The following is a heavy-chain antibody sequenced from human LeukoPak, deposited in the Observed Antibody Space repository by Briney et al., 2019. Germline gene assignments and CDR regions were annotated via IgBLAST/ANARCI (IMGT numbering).Heavy chain of an antibody. CDR3: TRDPRHFDS. CDR2: ISGSGHDM. Sequence: PGGSLRLSCAASGFTFSDSYMTWVRQAPGKGVEWVAYISGSGHDMNYSDSVKGRFTISRDNAKNSLYLQMSSLRVEDTAVYYCTRDPRHFDSCGQGTLVTVSS. V-gene: IGHV3-11*04. CDR1: GFTFSDSY. D-gene: IGHD6-6*01. J-gene: IGHJ5*01.